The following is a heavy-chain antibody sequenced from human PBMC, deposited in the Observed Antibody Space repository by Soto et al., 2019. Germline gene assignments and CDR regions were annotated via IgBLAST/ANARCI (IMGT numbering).Heavy chain of an antibody. D-gene: IGHD6-19*01. CDR1: GFTLSTYD. CDR3: ARGAVAGLYFFDY. J-gene: IGHJ4*02. Sequence: EVQLVESGGGLVQPGGSLRLSCVASGFTLSTYDMNWVRQAPGKGLHWVSHISSSSAAIVYADSVKGRITISRDNAKNSLYLQMNSLRDEDTAVYYCARGAVAGLYFFDYWGQGILVTVSS. V-gene: IGHV3-48*02. CDR2: ISSSSAAI.